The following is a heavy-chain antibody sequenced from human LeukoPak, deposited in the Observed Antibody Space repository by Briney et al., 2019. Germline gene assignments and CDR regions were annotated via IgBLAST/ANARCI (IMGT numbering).Heavy chain of an antibody. Sequence: PGRSLRLSCAASGFTFSSYGMHWVRQAPGKGLEWVAVISYDGSNKYYADSVKGRFTISRGNSKNTLYLQMNSLRAEDTAVYYCAKDLMVTHYYCGMDVWGQGTTVTVSS. CDR1: GFTFSSYG. CDR3: AKDLMVTHYYCGMDV. V-gene: IGHV3-30*18. D-gene: IGHD2-8*01. J-gene: IGHJ6*02. CDR2: ISYDGSNK.